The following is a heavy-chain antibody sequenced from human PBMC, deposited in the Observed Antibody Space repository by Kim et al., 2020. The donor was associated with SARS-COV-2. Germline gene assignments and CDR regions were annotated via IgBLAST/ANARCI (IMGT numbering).Heavy chain of an antibody. J-gene: IGHJ3*02. CDR1: GYTLTELS. CDR2: FDPEDGET. V-gene: IGHV1-24*01. Sequence: ASVKVSCKVSGYTLTELSMHWVRQAPGKGLERMGGFDPEDGETIYAQKFQGRVTMTEDTSTDTAYMELSSLRSEDTAVYYCATDLEQWLVTRAFDIWGQGTMVTVSS. CDR3: ATDLEQWLVTRAFDI. D-gene: IGHD6-19*01.